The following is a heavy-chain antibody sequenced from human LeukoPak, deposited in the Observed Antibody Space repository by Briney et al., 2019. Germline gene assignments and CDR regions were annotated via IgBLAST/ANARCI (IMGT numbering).Heavy chain of an antibody. J-gene: IGHJ4*02. D-gene: IGHD3-22*01. CDR2: IKQDGSEK. CDR3: ARERSSGYLDY. Sequence: PGGSLRLSCAASGFTFSSNWMSWVRQAPGKGLEWVANIKQDGSEKYYVDSVKGRFTISRDNAKNSLYLQMNSLRAEDTAVYYCARERSSGYLDYWGQGTLVTVSS. V-gene: IGHV3-7*01. CDR1: GFTFSSNW.